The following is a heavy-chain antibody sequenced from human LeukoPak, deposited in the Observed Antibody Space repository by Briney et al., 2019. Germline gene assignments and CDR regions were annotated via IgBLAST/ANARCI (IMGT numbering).Heavy chain of an antibody. CDR1: GFTVSSNY. V-gene: IGHV3-66*01. Sequence: WESLRLSCAASGFTVSSNYLSWVRQAPGKGLEWVSVIYSGGSTYYADSVKGRFTISRANSKYTLYLQMNSLAAADTAVYYCSREEEGAFDIWGEGTMVTVSS. CDR3: SREEEGAFDI. J-gene: IGHJ3*02. CDR2: IYSGGST.